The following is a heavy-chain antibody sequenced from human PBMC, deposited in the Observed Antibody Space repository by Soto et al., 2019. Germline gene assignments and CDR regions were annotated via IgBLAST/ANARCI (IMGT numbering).Heavy chain of an antibody. D-gene: IGHD6-13*01. CDR1: GFTFSSYA. Sequence: EVQLLESGGGLVQPGGSLRLSCAASGFTFSSYAMSWVRQAPGKGLEWVSAISGSGGSTYYADSVKGRFTISRDKSKNTLDLEMNSLRPEDTAVYYCAKMAGSWGLSYFDYWGQGTLVTVSS. V-gene: IGHV3-23*01. J-gene: IGHJ4*02. CDR2: ISGSGGST. CDR3: AKMAGSWGLSYFDY.